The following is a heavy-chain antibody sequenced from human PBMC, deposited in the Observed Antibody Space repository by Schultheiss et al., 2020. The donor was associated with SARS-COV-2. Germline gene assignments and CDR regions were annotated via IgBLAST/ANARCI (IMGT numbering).Heavy chain of an antibody. D-gene: IGHD6-13*01. V-gene: IGHV5-10-1*04. J-gene: IGHJ4*02. CDR3: ARGRSSSWYGALEHY. Sequence: GGSLRLSCKGSGYSFTSYWIGWVRQMPGKGLEWLGRIDPADSYRTYSPSFQGQVTISADKSISTAYLQWSSLKASDTAMYYCARGRSSSWYGALEHYWGQGTLVTVSS. CDR2: IDPADSYR. CDR1: GYSFTSYW.